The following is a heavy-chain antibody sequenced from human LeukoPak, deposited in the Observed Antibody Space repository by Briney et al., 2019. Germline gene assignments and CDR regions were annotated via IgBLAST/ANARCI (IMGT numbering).Heavy chain of an antibody. CDR1: GFTFSSYE. CDR3: PRGGIAARFAY. Sequence: GGSLRLSCAASGFTFSSYEMNWVRQAPGKGLEWVAYIRNDGSAKFYADSVKGRFTISRDNSKNSVYRQMNSLRGEYTAVYYCPRGGIAARFAYWGQGSLVTVYS. V-gene: IGHV3-48*03. J-gene: IGHJ4*02. D-gene: IGHD6-6*01. CDR2: IRNDGSAK.